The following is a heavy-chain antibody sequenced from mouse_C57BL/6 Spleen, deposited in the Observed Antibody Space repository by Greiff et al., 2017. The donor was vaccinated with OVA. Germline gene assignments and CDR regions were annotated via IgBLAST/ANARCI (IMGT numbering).Heavy chain of an antibody. J-gene: IGHJ1*03. CDR3: ARGDGYYPYWYFDV. V-gene: IGHV2-2*01. Sequence: QVQLQQSGPGLVQPSQSLSITCTVSGFSLTSYGVHWVRQSPGKGLEWLGVIWSGGSTDYNAAFISRLSISKDNSKSQVFFKMNSLQADDTAIYYCARGDGYYPYWYFDVWGTGTTVTVSA. D-gene: IGHD2-3*01. CDR2: IWSGGST. CDR1: GFSLTSYG.